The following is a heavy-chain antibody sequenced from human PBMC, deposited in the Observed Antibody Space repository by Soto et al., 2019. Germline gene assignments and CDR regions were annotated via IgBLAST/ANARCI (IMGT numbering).Heavy chain of an antibody. V-gene: IGHV3-11*05. CDR2: ITSSSSYT. CDR1: GSSFSDYY. Sequence: QVPLVESGGGLVKPGGSLRLSCAASGSSFSDYYMSWIRQSPGKGLEWLSYITSSSSYTHYADSVKGRFTISRDNAKNSLYLQMNSLRAEDTAVYYCAGGQDNLAVNFDYWGQGTPVTVSS. CDR3: AGGQDNLAVNFDY. J-gene: IGHJ4*02. D-gene: IGHD1-1*01.